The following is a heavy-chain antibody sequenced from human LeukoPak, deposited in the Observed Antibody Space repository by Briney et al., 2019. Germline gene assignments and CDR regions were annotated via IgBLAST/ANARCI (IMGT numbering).Heavy chain of an antibody. D-gene: IGHD6-6*01. Sequence: ASVKVSCKASGYTFTSYGISWVRQAPGQGLEWMGWINPNSGGTNYAQKFQGRVTMTRDTSISTAYMELSRLRSDDTAVYYCASPHQLDAFDIWGQGTMVTVSS. CDR2: INPNSGGT. CDR1: GYTFTSYG. V-gene: IGHV1-2*02. CDR3: ASPHQLDAFDI. J-gene: IGHJ3*02.